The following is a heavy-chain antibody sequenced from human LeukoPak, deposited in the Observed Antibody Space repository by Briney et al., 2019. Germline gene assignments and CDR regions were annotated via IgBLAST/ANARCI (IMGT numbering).Heavy chain of an antibody. Sequence: GGSLRLSCAASGFTFSSYSMNWVRQAPGKGLEWVSSISSSSSYIYYADSVKGRFTISRDNAKNSLYLQMNSLRAEDTAVYHCARDSMVRGVMSYWGQGTLVTVSS. V-gene: IGHV3-21*01. D-gene: IGHD3-10*01. CDR3: ARDSMVRGVMSY. J-gene: IGHJ4*02. CDR1: GFTFSSYS. CDR2: ISSSSSYI.